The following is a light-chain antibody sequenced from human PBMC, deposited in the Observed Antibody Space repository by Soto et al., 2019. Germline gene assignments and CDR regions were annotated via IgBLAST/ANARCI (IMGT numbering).Light chain of an antibody. J-gene: IGKJ5*01. CDR2: DTS. CDR3: QQYGSSPIT. V-gene: IGKV3-20*01. Sequence: EIVLTQSPGTLSLSPGERATLSCRASQSVSSSYLAWYEQKPGQAPRLLIYDTSSRATGIPDRFSGSGSGTDFTLTISRLEPEDFAVYYCQQYGSSPITFGQGTRLEIK. CDR1: QSVSSSY.